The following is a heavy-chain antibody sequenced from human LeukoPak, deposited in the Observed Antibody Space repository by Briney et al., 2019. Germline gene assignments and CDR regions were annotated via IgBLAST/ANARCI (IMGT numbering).Heavy chain of an antibody. J-gene: IGHJ3*02. CDR2: INPSGGST. CDR1: GYTFTSYY. D-gene: IGHD6-13*01. CDR3: ARYSSSWYRKGAFDI. V-gene: IGHV1-46*01. Sequence: ASVKVSCKASGYTFTSYYMHWVRQAPGQGLEWMGIINPSGGSTSYAQKFQGRVTMTRDTSTSTVYMELSSLRSEDTAVYYCARYSSSWYRKGAFDIWGQGTMVTVSS.